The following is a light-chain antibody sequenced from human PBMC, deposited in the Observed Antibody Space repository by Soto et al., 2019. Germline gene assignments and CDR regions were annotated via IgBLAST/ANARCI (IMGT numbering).Light chain of an antibody. CDR3: CSYAGSHVV. CDR1: SSDVGSYNL. J-gene: IGLJ2*01. V-gene: IGLV2-23*02. Sequence: QSALTQPASVSGSPGQSITISCTGTSSDVGSYNLVSWYQQHPGKAPKLMIYEVSKRTSGVSNRFSGSKSGNTAALTISGLQAEDEADYYCCSYAGSHVVFGGGTKLTVL. CDR2: EVS.